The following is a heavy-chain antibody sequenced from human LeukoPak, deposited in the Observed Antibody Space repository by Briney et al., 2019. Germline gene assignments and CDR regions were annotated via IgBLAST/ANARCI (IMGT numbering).Heavy chain of an antibody. CDR3: ARDPNSGSDA. J-gene: IGHJ5*02. CDR2: INPNSGGT. D-gene: IGHD1-26*01. Sequence: GASVTVSFKASGYTFTVYYMHWVRQAPGQGLEWMGWINPNSGGTNYAQKFQGRVTMTRDTSISTAYMELSRLRSDDTAVHYCARDPNSGSDAWGQGTLVTVSS. CDR1: GYTFTVYY. V-gene: IGHV1-2*02.